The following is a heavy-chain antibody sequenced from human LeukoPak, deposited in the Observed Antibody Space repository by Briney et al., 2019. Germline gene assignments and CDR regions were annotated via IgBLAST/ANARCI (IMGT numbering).Heavy chain of an antibody. CDR2: IYSGGST. J-gene: IGHJ6*02. D-gene: IGHD1-1*01. CDR1: GFTVSSNY. CDR3: ARRLERLFEYYYYGMDV. Sequence: GGSLRLSCAASGFTVSSNYMSWVRQAPGKGLEWVSVIYSGGSTYYADSVKGRFTISRDNSKNTLYLQMNSLRAEDTAVYYCARRLERLFEYYYYGMDVWGQGTTDTVSS. V-gene: IGHV3-66*01.